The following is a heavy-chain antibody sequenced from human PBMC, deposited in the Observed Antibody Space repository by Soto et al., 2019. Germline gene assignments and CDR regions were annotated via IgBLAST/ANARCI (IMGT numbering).Heavy chain of an antibody. CDR3: ARDGVDVSRTTVRHGALDI. Sequence: QVQLVQSGAEVKKPGSSVKVSCKASGGSFSTYGISWVRQAPGQGLEWMGGCIPVFTTAKYAQKFQGRVSITADESTYTTYMELSSLRSEDTAVYFCARDGVDVSRTTVRHGALDIWGQGTGVTVSS. CDR2: CIPVFTTA. D-gene: IGHD4-17*01. V-gene: IGHV1-69*01. J-gene: IGHJ3*02. CDR1: GGSFSTYG.